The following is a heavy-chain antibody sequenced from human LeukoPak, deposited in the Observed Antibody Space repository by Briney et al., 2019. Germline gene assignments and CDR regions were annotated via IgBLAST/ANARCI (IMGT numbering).Heavy chain of an antibody. V-gene: IGHV1-2*04. Sequence: VASVKVSCTASGYTFTDYYMHWVRLAPGQGLEWMGWINPNNGGTKYAQKLQGWVTMTRDTSISTAYMEVSSLRSDDTAVYYCARGFSEDYGDYFDYWGQGTLVTVSS. CDR1: GYTFTDYY. D-gene: IGHD4-17*01. CDR3: ARGFSEDYGDYFDY. CDR2: INPNNGGT. J-gene: IGHJ4*02.